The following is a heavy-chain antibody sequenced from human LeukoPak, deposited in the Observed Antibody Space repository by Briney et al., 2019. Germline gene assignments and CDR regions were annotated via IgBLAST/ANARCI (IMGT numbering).Heavy chain of an antibody. D-gene: IGHD1-14*01. J-gene: IGHJ4*02. V-gene: IGHV1-2*02. Sequence: ASVKVSCKASGYTFTVYYMHWVRQAPGQGLEWVGWINPDSAGTDYAQKFQGRVTMTRDTSINTAYMELSGLTSDDTAVYYCARDANHYYFDYWGQGTLVTVSS. CDR1: GYTFTVYY. CDR3: ARDANHYYFDY. CDR2: INPDSAGT.